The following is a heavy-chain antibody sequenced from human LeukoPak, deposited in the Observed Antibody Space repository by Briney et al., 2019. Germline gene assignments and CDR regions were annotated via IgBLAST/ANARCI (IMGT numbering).Heavy chain of an antibody. Sequence: SETLSLTCTVSGGSISSYYWSWIRQPPGKGLEWIGYIYYSGSTNYNPSLKSRVTISLDTSKNQFSLKLNSVTAADTAVYYCASHYGSGSFYSPFDYWGQGTPVTVSS. CDR1: GGSISSYY. J-gene: IGHJ4*02. CDR3: ASHYGSGSFYSPFDY. CDR2: IYYSGST. D-gene: IGHD3-10*01. V-gene: IGHV4-59*01.